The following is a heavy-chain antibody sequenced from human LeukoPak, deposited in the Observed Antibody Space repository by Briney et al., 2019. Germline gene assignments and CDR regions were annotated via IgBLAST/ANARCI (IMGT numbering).Heavy chain of an antibody. Sequence: PGGSLRLSCAASGFTFSSYSMNWVRQAPGKGLEWVSYISSSSSNIYYADSVKGRFTISRDNAKNSLYLQMNSLRAEDTAVYYCARDQLLWSGELLEDRGDYWGQGTLVTVSS. CDR3: ARDQLLWSGELLEDRGDY. J-gene: IGHJ4*02. V-gene: IGHV3-48*01. CDR2: ISSSSSNI. CDR1: GFTFSSYS. D-gene: IGHD3-10*01.